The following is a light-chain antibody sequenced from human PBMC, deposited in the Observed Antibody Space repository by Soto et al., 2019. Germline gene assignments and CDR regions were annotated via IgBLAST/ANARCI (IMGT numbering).Light chain of an antibody. Sequence: SYELTQPSSVSVSPGQTARITCSGDVLAKKYARWFQQKPGQAPVLVIYKDSERPSGIPERFSGSSSGTTVTLTISGAQVEDEADYYCYSAAGKGVFGGGTKVTVL. CDR2: KDS. J-gene: IGLJ3*02. V-gene: IGLV3-27*01. CDR1: VLAKKY. CDR3: YSAAGKGV.